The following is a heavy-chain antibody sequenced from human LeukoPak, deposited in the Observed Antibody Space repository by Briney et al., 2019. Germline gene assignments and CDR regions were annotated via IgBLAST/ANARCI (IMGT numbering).Heavy chain of an antibody. CDR3: ARGPPISGYYYSHFDY. CDR1: GGSISSSSYY. J-gene: IGHJ4*02. V-gene: IGHV4-39*07. Sequence: SETLSLTCTVSGGSISSSSYYWGWIRQPPGKGLEWIGSIYYSGSTNYNPSLKSRVTISVDTSKNQFSLKLSSVTAADTAVYYCARGPPISGYYYSHFDYWGQGTLVTVSS. D-gene: IGHD3-22*01. CDR2: IYYSGST.